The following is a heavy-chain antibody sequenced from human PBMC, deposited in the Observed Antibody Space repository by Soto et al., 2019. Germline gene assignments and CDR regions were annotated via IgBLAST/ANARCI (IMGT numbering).Heavy chain of an antibody. V-gene: IGHV4-39*01. D-gene: IGHD3-10*01. CDR3: ARVYYGSGIIEY. J-gene: IGHJ4*02. CDR2: IHYSGST. Sequence: QLQLQESGPGLVKPSETLSLTCTVSGGSISSSSYYWGWIRQPPGKGLEWIGSIHYSGSTYYNPSLNSRVTLSVDTSRNQSSLKLSSVTAADTAVYYCARVYYGSGIIEYWGQGTLVTVSS. CDR1: GGSISSSSYY.